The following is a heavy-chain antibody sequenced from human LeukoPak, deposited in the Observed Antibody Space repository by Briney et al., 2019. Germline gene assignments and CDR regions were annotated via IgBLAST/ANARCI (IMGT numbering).Heavy chain of an antibody. D-gene: IGHD3-3*01. V-gene: IGHV1-2*02. CDR2: IHPNNGDT. Sequence: ASVKVSCKASGYIFSGSGWYLYWLRQAPGQGLECMGWIHPNNGDTSYAQKFQGRVAMTRDTSISTAYMELRRLRPDDTAVYYCAKGKDALRFLEWEKTYDYWGQGTLVTVSS. J-gene: IGHJ4*02. CDR3: AKGKDALRFLEWEKTYDY. CDR1: GYIFSGSGWY.